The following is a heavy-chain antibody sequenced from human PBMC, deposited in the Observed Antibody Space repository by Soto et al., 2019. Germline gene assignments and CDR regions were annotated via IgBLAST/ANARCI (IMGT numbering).Heavy chain of an antibody. J-gene: IGHJ6*02. Sequence: QVQLVQSAAELKKPGSSVKVSCQASGSTFSSYTVSWVRQVPGQGLEWMGRIIPVLGVTNYAPNFKGRVTITADKSKTTVDMELTSLRSGDTAVYYCARRRYCGADCYSKYYYGMDVWGQGTTVTVSS. V-gene: IGHV1-69*02. D-gene: IGHD2-21*02. CDR1: GSTFSSYT. CDR2: IIPVLGVT. CDR3: ARRRYCGADCYSKYYYGMDV.